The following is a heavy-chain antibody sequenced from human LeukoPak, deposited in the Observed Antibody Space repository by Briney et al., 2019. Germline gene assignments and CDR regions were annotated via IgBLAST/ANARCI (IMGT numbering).Heavy chain of an antibody. CDR1: GFSFSSYA. Sequence: GRSLRLSCAASGFSFSSYAMYWVRQVPGKGLEWVAAISYDGSNRNYADSVKGRFTISRDNSKKTLFLQMNSLRVEDTAVYYCARGGVVVVTATHSWFDPWGQGTLVTASS. CDR2: ISYDGSNR. D-gene: IGHD2-21*02. V-gene: IGHV3-30*04. J-gene: IGHJ5*02. CDR3: ARGGVVVVTATHSWFDP.